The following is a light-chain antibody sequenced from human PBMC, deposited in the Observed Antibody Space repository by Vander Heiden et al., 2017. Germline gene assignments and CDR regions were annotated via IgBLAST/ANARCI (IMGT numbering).Light chain of an antibody. V-gene: IGLV1-40*01. J-gene: IGLJ3*02. CDR1: SSNLGEDYY. Sequence: SVLTQPPSVSGAPGQRVTIFCSWNSSNLGEDYYVSWHQKLTGKAPKLLIYGNVNRRSGVPDRFSGSKSGTSASLAITGLQADDEADYYCQSYDTSLSGSVFGGGTKLTVL. CDR3: QSYDTSLSGSV. CDR2: GNV.